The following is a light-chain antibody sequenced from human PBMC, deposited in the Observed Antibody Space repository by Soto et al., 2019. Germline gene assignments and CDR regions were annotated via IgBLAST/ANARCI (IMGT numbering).Light chain of an antibody. CDR2: LNSDGSH. Sequence: QLVLTQSPSASASLGASVKLTCTLSSGHSSYTIAWHQQQPEKGPRYLMKLNSDGSHSKGDGIPDRFSGSSSGAERYLTIPSLQSEDEADYYCQTWGTGIRVFGGATKVTVL. J-gene: IGLJ3*02. CDR3: QTWGTGIRV. CDR1: SGHSSYT. V-gene: IGLV4-69*01.